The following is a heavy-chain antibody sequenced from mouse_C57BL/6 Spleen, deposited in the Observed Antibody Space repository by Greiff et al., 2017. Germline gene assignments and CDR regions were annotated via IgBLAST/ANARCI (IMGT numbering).Heavy chain of an antibody. Sequence: QVQLQQSGPELVKPGASVKISCKASGYAFSSSWMNWVKQRPGKGLEWIGRIYPGDGDTNYNGKFKGKATLTADKSSSTAYMQLSSLTSEDSAVYCCARWGGYYSYYAMDYWGQGTSVTVSS. CDR2: IYPGDGDT. J-gene: IGHJ4*01. CDR3: ARWGGYYSYYAMDY. D-gene: IGHD2-3*01. V-gene: IGHV1-82*01. CDR1: GYAFSSSW.